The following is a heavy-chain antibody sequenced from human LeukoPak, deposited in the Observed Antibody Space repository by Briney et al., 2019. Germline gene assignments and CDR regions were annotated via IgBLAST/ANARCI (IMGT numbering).Heavy chain of an antibody. J-gene: IGHJ6*03. V-gene: IGHV4-59*11. CDR1: GGSISSHY. CDR3: ARAPWDSMSSGSYYDDYYYMDV. CDR2: IYYSGIT. D-gene: IGHD1-26*01. Sequence: PSETLSLTCTVSGGSISSHYWSWIRQPPGKGLEWIGHIYYSGITNYNPCLKSRVSISVDRSKNQFSLKLSSVTAADTAVYYCARAPWDSMSSGSYYDDYYYMDVWGKGTTVTVSS.